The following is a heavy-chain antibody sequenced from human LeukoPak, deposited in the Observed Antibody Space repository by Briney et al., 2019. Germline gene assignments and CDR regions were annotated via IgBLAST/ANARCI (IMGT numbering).Heavy chain of an antibody. CDR3: ANLVGSSRFDY. CDR2: INPNSGGT. D-gene: IGHD6-13*01. V-gene: IGHV1-2*02. CDR1: GYTFTGNY. Sequence: ASVKVSCKASGYTFTGNYLHWVRQAPGQGLEWMGWINPNSGGTNYAQRFQGRVSMTSDTSISTAYMELSRLRSDDTAVYYCANLVGSSRFDYWGQGTLVTVSS. J-gene: IGHJ4*02.